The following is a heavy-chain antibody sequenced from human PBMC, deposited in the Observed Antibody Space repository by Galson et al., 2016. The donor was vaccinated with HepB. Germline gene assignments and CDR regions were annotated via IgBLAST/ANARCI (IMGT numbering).Heavy chain of an antibody. D-gene: IGHD3-16*02. CDR3: ARSGVWGTHRSPDY. J-gene: IGHJ4*02. CDR1: GFPFSPYA. CDR2: LSGSGDVT. V-gene: IGHV3-23*01. Sequence: LRLSCAASGFPFSPYAMSWVRQPPGKGLEWVSTLSGSGDVTHHADSVEGRFTISRDNSKNTLYLQMNSLRVEDTALYYCARSGVWGTHRSPDYWGQGTLVTVSS.